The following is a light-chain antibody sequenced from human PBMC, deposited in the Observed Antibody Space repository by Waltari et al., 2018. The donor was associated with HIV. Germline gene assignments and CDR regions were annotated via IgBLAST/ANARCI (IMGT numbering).Light chain of an antibody. J-gene: IGKJ2*01. V-gene: IGKV1-39*01. CDR1: QNINSF. CDR3: QESYSRYT. Sequence: DIQMTQSPSSLAASVGVRVSITCRASQNINSFLNWYQQKAGKVPKVLIYGASSLQSGVPSRFTGSGSGTEFTLTISSLQPEDFATYYCQESYSRYTFGQGTKLEIK. CDR2: GAS.